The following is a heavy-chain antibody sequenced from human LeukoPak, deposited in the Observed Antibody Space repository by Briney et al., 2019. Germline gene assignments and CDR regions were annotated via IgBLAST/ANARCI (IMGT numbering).Heavy chain of an antibody. J-gene: IGHJ5*02. Sequence: KPGGSLRLSCAASGFTFSDYYMSWIRQAPGKGLEWVSYISSSSSYTNYADSVKGRFTISRDNAKNSLYLQMNSLRAEDTAVYYCARHVTYYYDSSGQGWFDPWGQGTLVTVSS. CDR2: ISSSSSYT. CDR1: GFTFSDYY. CDR3: ARHVTYYYDSSGQGWFDP. D-gene: IGHD3-22*01. V-gene: IGHV3-11*03.